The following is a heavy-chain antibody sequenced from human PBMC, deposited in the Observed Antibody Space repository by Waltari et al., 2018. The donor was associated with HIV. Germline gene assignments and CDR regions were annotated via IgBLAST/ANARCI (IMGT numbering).Heavy chain of an antibody. D-gene: IGHD3-16*01. CDR1: GYTFTSYA. J-gene: IGHJ3*02. Sequence: QVQLVQSGSELKKPGASVKVSCKASGYTFTSYAMHWVRQAPGQGLEWMGWINTNPGNPTYAQGFTGRFVFSLDTSGSTAYLQISSLKAEDTAVYYCARDGQLGGEVWAQCPAFDIWGQGTMVTVSS. CDR2: INTNPGNP. CDR3: ARDGQLGGEVWAQCPAFDI. V-gene: IGHV7-4-1*02.